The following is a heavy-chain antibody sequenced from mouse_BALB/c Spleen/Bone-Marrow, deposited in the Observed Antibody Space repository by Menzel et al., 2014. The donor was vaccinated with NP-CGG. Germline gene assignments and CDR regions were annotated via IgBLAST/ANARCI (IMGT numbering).Heavy chain of an antibody. CDR2: INSNGGST. V-gene: IGHV5-6-3*01. D-gene: IGHD2-12*01. CDR3: ARVAYYNVYFDY. Sequence: EAKLVESGGGLVQPGGSLKLSCAASGFTFGNYAMSWVRQTPDKRLELVATINSNGGSTYYPDSVKGRFTISRDSARNTLYLQMSSLKSEDTAMYYCARVAYYNVYFDYWGQGTTLTVSS. CDR1: GFTFGNYA. J-gene: IGHJ2*01.